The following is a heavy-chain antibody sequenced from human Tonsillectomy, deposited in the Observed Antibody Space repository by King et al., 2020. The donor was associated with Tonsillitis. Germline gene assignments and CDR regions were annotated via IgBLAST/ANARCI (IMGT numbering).Heavy chain of an antibody. CDR2: IYSGGST. D-gene: IGHD3-16*01. CDR1: GFTVSSNY. Sequence: QLVQSGGGLVQPGGSLRLSCAASGFTVSSNYMSWVRQAPGKGLEWVSVIYSGGSTYYADSVKGRFTISRHNSKNTLYLQMNSLRAEDTAVYYCARSKGELLGYYYGMDVWGQGTTVTVSS. V-gene: IGHV3-53*04. J-gene: IGHJ6*02. CDR3: ARSKGELLGYYYGMDV.